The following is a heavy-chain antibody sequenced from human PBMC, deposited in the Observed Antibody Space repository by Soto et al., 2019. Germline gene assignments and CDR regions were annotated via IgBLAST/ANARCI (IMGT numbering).Heavy chain of an antibody. CDR1: GFTFSSYS. CDR2: ISSSSSYI. D-gene: IGHD3-9*01. V-gene: IGHV3-21*01. Sequence: PGGALRLSCAASGFTFSSYSINWVRQAPGKGLEWVSSISSSSSYIYYADSVKGRFTISRDNAKNSLYLQMNSLRAEDTAVYYCARDLDYDILTGPGAFDIWGQGTMVTVSS. J-gene: IGHJ3*02. CDR3: ARDLDYDILTGPGAFDI.